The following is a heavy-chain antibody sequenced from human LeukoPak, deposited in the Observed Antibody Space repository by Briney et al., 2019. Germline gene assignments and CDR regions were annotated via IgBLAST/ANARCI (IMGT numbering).Heavy chain of an antibody. D-gene: IGHD2-2*01. CDR1: GFTLSSYS. CDR2: ISGNAGST. Sequence: GGSLRLSCAASGFTLSSYSMSWVRQAPGKGLEWVSLISGNAGSTYYADSVKGRFTISRDITKNTLYLQMNSLRAEDTAVYYCAKSGNSYCSSTSCQYYFDYWGQGTLVTVSS. J-gene: IGHJ4*02. V-gene: IGHV3-23*01. CDR3: AKSGNSYCSSTSCQYYFDY.